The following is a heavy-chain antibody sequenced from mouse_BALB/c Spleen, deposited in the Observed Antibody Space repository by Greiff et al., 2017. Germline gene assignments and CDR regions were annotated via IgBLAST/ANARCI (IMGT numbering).Heavy chain of an antibody. D-gene: IGHD1-1*01. CDR2: INPYNGGT. CDR3: ARSSHYYGSSYAWFAY. V-gene: IGHV1-18*01. Sequence: EVQLQESGPELVKPGASMKISCKASGYSFTGYTMNWVKQSHGKNLEWIGLINPYNGGTSYNQKFKGKATLTVDKSSSTAYMELLSLTSEDSAVYYCARSSHYYGSSYAWFAYRGQGTLVTVSA. CDR1: GYSFTGYT. J-gene: IGHJ3*01.